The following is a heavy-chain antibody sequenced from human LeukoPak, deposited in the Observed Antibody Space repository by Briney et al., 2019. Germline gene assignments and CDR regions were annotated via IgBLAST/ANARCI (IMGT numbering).Heavy chain of an antibody. CDR1: GYTFTSYD. CDR3: ARGVATSYYGPGSNDYYYGMDV. D-gene: IGHD3-10*01. J-gene: IGHJ6*02. V-gene: IGHV1-8*01. CDR2: MNPNSGNT. Sequence: ASVKVSCKASGYTFTSYDINWVRQATGQGLEWMGWMNPNSGNTGYAQKFQGRVTMTRNTSISTAYMELSSLRSEDTAVYYCARGVATSYYGPGSNDYYYGMDVWGQGTTVTVSS.